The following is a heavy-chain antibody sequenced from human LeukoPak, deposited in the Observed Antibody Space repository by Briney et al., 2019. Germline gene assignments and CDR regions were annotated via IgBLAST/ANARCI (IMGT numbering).Heavy chain of an antibody. CDR1: GGSISSYY. Sequence: SETLSLTCTVSGGSISSYYWSWIRQPAGKGLEWIGYIYYSGSTNYNPSLKSRVTISVDTSKNQFSLKLSSVTAADTAVYYCARHTEYGSGSYYNPPWYFDYWGQGTLVTVSS. CDR2: IYYSGST. J-gene: IGHJ4*02. V-gene: IGHV4-59*08. D-gene: IGHD3-10*01. CDR3: ARHTEYGSGSYYNPPWYFDY.